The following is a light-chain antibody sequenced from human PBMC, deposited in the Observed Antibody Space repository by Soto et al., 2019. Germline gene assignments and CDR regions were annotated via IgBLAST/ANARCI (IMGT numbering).Light chain of an antibody. J-gene: IGLJ1*01. Sequence: QSALTQPPSVSGSPGQSVTISCTATTTDIDNYDSVSWYQLHPGKAPKLMISEVTNRPSGVSSRFSGSKSGNTASLTISGLQADDEADYYCSSYTSNSNPYVFGTGTKVTVL. V-gene: IGLV2-14*01. CDR1: TTDIDNYDS. CDR3: SSYTSNSNPYV. CDR2: EVT.